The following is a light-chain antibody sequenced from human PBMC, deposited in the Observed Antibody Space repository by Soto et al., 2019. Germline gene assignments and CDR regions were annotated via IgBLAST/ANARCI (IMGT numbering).Light chain of an antibody. J-gene: IGLJ1*01. CDR3: QSDDTTRACV. CDR1: RSNIGSNYD. V-gene: IGLV1-40*01. CDR2: GND. Sequence: SVLTQPPSVSGAPGQRITISCTGSRSNIGSNYDVHWYRQLPGAPPTLLIYGNDNRPSGVPDRFSASKSGTSASLAINGLQTEEEGDYYRQSDDTTRACVFGTGTKLTVL.